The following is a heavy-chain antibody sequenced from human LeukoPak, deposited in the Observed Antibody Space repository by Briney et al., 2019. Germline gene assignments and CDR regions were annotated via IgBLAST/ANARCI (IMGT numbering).Heavy chain of an antibody. Sequence: GGSLRLSCAAPGFTFSNHWMHWVRQAPGKGLMWVSRINRGGSRTDYADSVKGRFTISRDDAKNTLYLQLNSLRAEDTAVYFCARGGSDTAMAHDYWGQGTLVTVSS. CDR1: GFTFSNHW. D-gene: IGHD5-18*01. J-gene: IGHJ4*02. CDR3: ARGGSDTAMAHDY. V-gene: IGHV3-74*01. CDR2: INRGGSRT.